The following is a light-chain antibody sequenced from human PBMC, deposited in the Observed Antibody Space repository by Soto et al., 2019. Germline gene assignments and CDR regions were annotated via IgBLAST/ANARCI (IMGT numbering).Light chain of an antibody. Sequence: DIQMTPSPSTLSASVGDIVNINFLSSHSIISWSALYQPKPGKAPKLLIYKASSLESGVPSRFSGSGSGTEFTLTISSLQPDDFATYYCQQYNSFPLNCGGGTKGDI. V-gene: IGKV1-5*03. CDR2: KAS. CDR1: HSIISW. J-gene: IGKJ4*01. CDR3: QQYNSFPLN.